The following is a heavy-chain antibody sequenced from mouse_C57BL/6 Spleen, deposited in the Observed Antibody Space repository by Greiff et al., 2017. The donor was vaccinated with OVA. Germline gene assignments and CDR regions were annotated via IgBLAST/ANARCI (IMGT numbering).Heavy chain of an antibody. CDR1: GFTFSDYG. J-gene: IGHJ2*01. Sequence: EVMLVESGGGLVKPGGSLKLSCAASGFTFSDYGMHWVRQAPEKGLEWVAYISSGSSTIYYADPVQGRFTISRDNAKNTLFLQMTSLRSEDTAMYYCARGYYYDLDYWGKGTTLTVSS. V-gene: IGHV5-17*01. CDR2: ISSGSSTI. CDR3: ARGYYYDLDY. D-gene: IGHD1-1*01.